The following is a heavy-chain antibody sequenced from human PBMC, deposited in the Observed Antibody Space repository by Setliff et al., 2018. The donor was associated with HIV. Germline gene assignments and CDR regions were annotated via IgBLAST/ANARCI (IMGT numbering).Heavy chain of an antibody. CDR1: GYSISSGYY. Sequence: TSETLSLTCAVSGYSISSGYYWGWIRQPAGKGLEWIGRIYTSGSTNYNPSLKSRVTISVDTSKNQFSLKLSSVTAADTAVYYCARDRESSSWYYYYYYGMDVWGQGTTVTVSS. CDR3: ARDRESSSWYYYYYYGMDV. J-gene: IGHJ6*02. CDR2: IYTSGST. D-gene: IGHD6-13*01. V-gene: IGHV4-61*02.